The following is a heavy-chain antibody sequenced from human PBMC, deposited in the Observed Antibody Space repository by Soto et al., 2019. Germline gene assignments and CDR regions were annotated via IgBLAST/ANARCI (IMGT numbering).Heavy chain of an antibody. CDR1: RFTFSSYA. J-gene: IGHJ6*03. CDR3: AKARGRGYYYYMDV. V-gene: IGHV3-23*01. Sequence: GGSLRLSCAASRFTFSSYAMSWVRQAPGKGLEWVSAISGSGGSTYYADSVKGRFTISRDNSKNTLYLQMNSLRAEDTAVYYCAKARGRGYYYYMDVWGKGTTVTVSS. D-gene: IGHD3-10*01. CDR2: ISGSGGST.